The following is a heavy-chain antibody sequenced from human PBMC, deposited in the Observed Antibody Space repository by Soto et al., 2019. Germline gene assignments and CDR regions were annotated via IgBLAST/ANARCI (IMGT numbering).Heavy chain of an antibody. Sequence: ASVKVSCKASGYTFTGYYMHWVRQAPGQGLEWMGWINPNSGGTNYAQKFQGRVTMTRDTSISTAYMELSRLRSDDTAVYYCARVDCTNGVCYTKYFDIWGQGTLVTVSS. CDR3: ARVDCTNGVCYTKYFDI. J-gene: IGHJ4*02. D-gene: IGHD2-8*01. CDR2: INPNSGGT. CDR1: GYTFTGYY. V-gene: IGHV1-2*02.